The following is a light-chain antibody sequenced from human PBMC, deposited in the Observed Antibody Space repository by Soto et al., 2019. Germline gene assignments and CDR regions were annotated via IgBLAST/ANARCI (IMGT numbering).Light chain of an antibody. Sequence: QSALTQPASVSGSPGQSITISCTGTNSDVESNNLVSWYQQHPGKAPKVLIYEGSKRPSGISNRFSGSKSGNTASLTISALQAEDEADYYCCSYAGSSYVFGTGTKVTVL. CDR2: EGS. CDR3: CSYAGSSYV. J-gene: IGLJ1*01. V-gene: IGLV2-23*01. CDR1: NSDVESNNL.